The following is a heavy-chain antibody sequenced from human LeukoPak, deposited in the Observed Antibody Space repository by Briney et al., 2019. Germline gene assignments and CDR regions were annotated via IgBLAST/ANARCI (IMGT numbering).Heavy chain of an antibody. CDR1: GGPLSSQY. V-gene: IGHV4-59*11. CDR3: ASLWFGEAYFDY. D-gene: IGHD3-10*01. Sequence: SEALSLTCTVSGGPLSSQYWSWIRQPPGKGLEWIGYIYYSGRKNYNPSLKRRVTISVATSKNQFPLKLSSVTGADTAVYYCASLWFGEAYFDYWGQGTLVTVSS. J-gene: IGHJ4*02. CDR2: IYYSGRK.